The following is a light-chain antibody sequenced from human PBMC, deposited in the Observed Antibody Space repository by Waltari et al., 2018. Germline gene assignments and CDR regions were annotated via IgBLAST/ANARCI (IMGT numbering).Light chain of an antibody. CDR3: QQSYSTSSIT. J-gene: IGKJ5*01. CDR1: QSISSY. CDR2: AAS. Sequence: DIQMTQSPSSLSASVGDRVTITCGASQSISSYLNWYQQKPVKAPKLLIYAASSLQSGVPSRFSGSGSGTDFTLTISSLQPEDFATYYCQQSYSTSSITFGQGTRLEIK. V-gene: IGKV1-39*01.